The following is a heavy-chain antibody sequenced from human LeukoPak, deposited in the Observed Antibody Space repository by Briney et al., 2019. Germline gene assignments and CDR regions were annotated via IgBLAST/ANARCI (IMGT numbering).Heavy chain of an antibody. CDR2: INPDSGDT. Sequence: ASVKVSCKASEYTFNVYHIHWVRQAPGQGLEWMAWINPDSGDTNYAQKFQGRVTMTRDTSISTAYMEVSSLRSDDTAVYYCARARIMIVVVNSRGRSFDYWGQGTLVTVSS. D-gene: IGHD3-22*01. J-gene: IGHJ4*02. CDR3: ARARIMIVVVNSRGRSFDY. CDR1: EYTFNVYH. V-gene: IGHV1-2*02.